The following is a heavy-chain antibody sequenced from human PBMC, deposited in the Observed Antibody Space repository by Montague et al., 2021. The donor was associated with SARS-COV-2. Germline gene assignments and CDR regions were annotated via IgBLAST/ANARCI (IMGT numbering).Heavy chain of an antibody. V-gene: IGHV6-1*01. CDR3: ARGAYHDLYYYYHGMDV. J-gene: IGHJ6*02. CDR2: TYYRSQWYE. CDR1: GDSVSSKGAA. Sequence: CAISGDSVSSKGAAWNWIRQPPSRGLEWLGRTYYRSQWYEDYAVSVKGRITIKPGTSKNQFSLHLESVSPDDTALYYCARGAYHDLYYYYHGMDVWGRGTTVSVSS. D-gene: IGHD2-2*01.